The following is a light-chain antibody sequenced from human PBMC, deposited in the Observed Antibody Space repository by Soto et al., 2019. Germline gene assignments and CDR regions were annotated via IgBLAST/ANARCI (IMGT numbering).Light chain of an antibody. CDR1: QSVSSSY. CDR3: QQYGSSPFT. Sequence: EIVLTQSPGTLSLSPGERATLSCRASQSVSSSYLAWYQQKPGQAPRLLIYGASSRATGIPDRFSGSGFGTDFTFTISRLEPEDVAVYYCQQYGSSPFTFGQGTRLEIK. J-gene: IGKJ5*01. V-gene: IGKV3-20*01. CDR2: GAS.